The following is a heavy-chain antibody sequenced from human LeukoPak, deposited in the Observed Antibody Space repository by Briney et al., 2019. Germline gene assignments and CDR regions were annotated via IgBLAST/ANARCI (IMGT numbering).Heavy chain of an antibody. V-gene: IGHV3-48*02. D-gene: IGHD1-26*01. CDR3: AKENGSYFDY. J-gene: IGHJ4*02. CDR2: ISGSGDII. CDR1: GFTFSTFP. Sequence: GGSLRLSCAASGFTFSTFPMNWVRQAPGKGLEWVSFISGSGDIIHYADSVKGRFTISRDDARNSLFLQMNSLRDEDTAVYYCAKENGSYFDYWGQGTLVTVSS.